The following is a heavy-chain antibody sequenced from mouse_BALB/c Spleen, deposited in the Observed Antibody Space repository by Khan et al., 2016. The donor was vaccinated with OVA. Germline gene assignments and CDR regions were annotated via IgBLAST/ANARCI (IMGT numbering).Heavy chain of an antibody. J-gene: IGHJ2*01. V-gene: IGHV1S132*01. D-gene: IGHD3-3*01. CDR2: FFPDTDNS. CDR3: AREGAVYHIDH. Sequence: VQLVESGAELVRPGASVKLSCKTSGYIFTSYWIHWVNQRSAQGLVWIARFFPDTDNSYYNEKFKDKATLTADKSSSPSYMQLLSLKSEDSDVYFCAREGAVYHIDHWGQGTTLTVSS. CDR1: GYIFTSYW.